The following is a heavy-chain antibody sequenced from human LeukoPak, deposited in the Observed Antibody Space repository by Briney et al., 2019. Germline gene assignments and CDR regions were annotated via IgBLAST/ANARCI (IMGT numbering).Heavy chain of an antibody. CDR1: GGPFSGYY. V-gene: IGHV4-34*01. Sequence: PSETLSLICAVYGGPFSGYYWSWIRQPPGKGLEWIGEINHSGSTNYNPSLKSRVTISVDTSKNQFSLKLSSVTAADTAVYYCARGRDFYGSGSYWNYWGQGTLVTVSS. J-gene: IGHJ4*02. D-gene: IGHD3-10*01. CDR3: ARGRDFYGSGSYWNY. CDR2: INHSGST.